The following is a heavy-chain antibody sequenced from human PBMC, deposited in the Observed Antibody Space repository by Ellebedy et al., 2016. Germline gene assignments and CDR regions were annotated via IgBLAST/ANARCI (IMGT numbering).Heavy chain of an antibody. Sequence: GESLKISXAASGFAFSRFDIHWVRQAPGKGLEWVALISDDGTRKYYAGSVKGRFTISRDNFKKKLFLQLSSLRVDDTATYYCATEGRSGTYPHWSFDVWGRGTLVSVSS. V-gene: IGHV3-30*03. CDR3: ATEGRSGTYPHWSFDV. CDR1: GFAFSRFD. J-gene: IGHJ2*01. D-gene: IGHD3-10*01. CDR2: ISDDGTRK.